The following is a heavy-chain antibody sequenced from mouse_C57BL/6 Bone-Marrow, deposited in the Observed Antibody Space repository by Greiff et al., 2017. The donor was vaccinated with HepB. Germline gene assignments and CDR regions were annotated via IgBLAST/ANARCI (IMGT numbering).Heavy chain of an antibody. J-gene: IGHJ2*01. V-gene: IGHV1-72*01. Sequence: QVQLQQPGAELVKPGASVKRSGRTSGNTFTSYWRPGVKQRPGRGLEWMGRIDPNSGGTKYNERFKSKATLTVDKPSSTAYMQLSSLTSEDSAVYYCARSGYGYDPDYWGQGTTLTVSS. CDR3: ARSGYGYDPDY. CDR1: GNTFTSYW. CDR2: IDPNSGGT. D-gene: IGHD2-2*01.